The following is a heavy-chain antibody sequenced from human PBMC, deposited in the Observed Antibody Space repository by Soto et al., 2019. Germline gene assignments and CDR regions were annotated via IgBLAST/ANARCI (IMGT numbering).Heavy chain of an antibody. D-gene: IGHD6-13*01. CDR2: VSKSDYT. J-gene: IGHJ1*01. Sequence: PGGSLRLSCEVSGFYFNNYGINWVRQAPGKGLEWVSSVSKSDYTYYSDSVKGRFTISRDNAKNSLHLQMNSLSAEDTAFYYCVKDESINWYSGHFRHWGQGTLVTVSS. CDR1: GFYFNNYG. CDR3: VKDESINWYSGHFRH. V-gene: IGHV3-21*04.